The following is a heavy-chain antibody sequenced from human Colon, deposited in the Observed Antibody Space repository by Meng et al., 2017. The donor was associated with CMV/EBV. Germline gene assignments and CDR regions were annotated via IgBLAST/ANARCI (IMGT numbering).Heavy chain of an antibody. CDR1: GFTFSNFA. CDR3: ARDPFQAHLLDDFLDT. CDR2: ISFDGSHK. V-gene: IGHV3-30*04. Sequence: GESLKISCAASGFTFSNFAMHWVRQTPAKGLEWVAVISFDGSHKYYADSMQGRFSISRDNSENTPFLQMNSLRPEDTAVYYCARDPFQAHLLDDFLDTWGQGTLVTVSS. J-gene: IGHJ5*02. D-gene: IGHD3-3*01.